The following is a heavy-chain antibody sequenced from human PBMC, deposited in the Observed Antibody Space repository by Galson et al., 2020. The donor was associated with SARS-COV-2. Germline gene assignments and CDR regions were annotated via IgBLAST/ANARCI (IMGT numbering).Heavy chain of an antibody. CDR1: GFTFSSYA. D-gene: IGHD1-26*01. V-gene: IGHV3-30-3*01. J-gene: IGHJ6*02. Sequence: TGGSLRLSCAASGFTFSSYAMHWVRQAPGKGLEWVAVISYDGSNKYYADSVKGRFTISRDNSKNTLYLQMNSLRAEDTAVYYCASRNSGSYRLGKDVWGQGATVTVSS. CDR3: ASRNSGSYRLGKDV. CDR2: ISYDGSNK.